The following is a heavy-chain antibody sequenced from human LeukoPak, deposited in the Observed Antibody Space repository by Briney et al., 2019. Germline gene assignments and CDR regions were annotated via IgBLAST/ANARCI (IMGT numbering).Heavy chain of an antibody. CDR2: IYTSGST. V-gene: IGHV4-61*02. CDR3: ARVSIAVAGNYYFDY. Sequence: SETLSLTCAVSGYSISSGYYWGWIRQPAGKGLEWIGRIYTSGSTNYNPSLKSRVTISVDTSKNQFSLKLSSVTAADTAVYYCARVSIAVAGNYYFDYWGQGTLVTVSS. J-gene: IGHJ4*02. D-gene: IGHD6-19*01. CDR1: GYSISSGYY.